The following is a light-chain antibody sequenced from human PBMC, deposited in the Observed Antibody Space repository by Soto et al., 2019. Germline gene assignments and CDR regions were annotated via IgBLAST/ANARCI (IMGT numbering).Light chain of an antibody. CDR2: EVN. Sequence: QSALTQPPSASGSPGQSVTISCTGTSSDVGGYNFVSWYQHHPGKAPKLIIYEVNKRPSGVPNRFSGSKSGNTASLTVSGLHAEDEADYYCNSYAGSNIDCFGTGTKLTGL. V-gene: IGLV2-8*01. CDR3: NSYAGSNIDC. J-gene: IGLJ1*01. CDR1: SSDVGGYNF.